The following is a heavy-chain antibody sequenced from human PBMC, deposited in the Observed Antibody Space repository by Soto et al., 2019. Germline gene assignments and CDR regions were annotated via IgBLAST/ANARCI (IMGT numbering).Heavy chain of an antibody. V-gene: IGHV4-59*08. CDR1: GASISSISNHC. CDR3: ATQGFGELHGLVDV. D-gene: IGHD3-10*01. Sequence: SETLSLTCTVSGASISSISNHCCSWIRLPPGEGLEWIGYIAYSGYTSYNPSLKSRVIISVDTSKNQFSLNLTSVTAADTALYYCATQGFGELHGLVDVWGQGTTVTVSS. CDR2: IAYSGYT. J-gene: IGHJ6*02.